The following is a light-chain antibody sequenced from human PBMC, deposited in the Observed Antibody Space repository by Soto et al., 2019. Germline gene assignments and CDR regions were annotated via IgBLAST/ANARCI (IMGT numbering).Light chain of an antibody. CDR1: RSDIGTYNY. V-gene: IGLV2-14*01. Sequence: QSALTQPASVSGSPGQSITISCTGTRSDIGTYNYVSWVQQHPDKAPKVVIYDVNNRPSGVSNRFSGSKSGTTASLTISGLQAEDDADYYCFSYTTSDNVVFGGGTKLTVL. J-gene: IGLJ2*01. CDR2: DVN. CDR3: FSYTTSDNVV.